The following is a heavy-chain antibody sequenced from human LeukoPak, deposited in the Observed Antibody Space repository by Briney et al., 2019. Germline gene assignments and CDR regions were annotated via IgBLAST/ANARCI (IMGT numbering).Heavy chain of an antibody. CDR1: GFSISKYA. CDR3: TTAPRWGYCSGGSCYE. V-gene: IGHV3-15*01. CDR2: IKSKTDGGTT. D-gene: IGHD2-15*01. J-gene: IGHJ4*02. Sequence: GGSLRLSCAASGFSISKYAMHWVRQAPGEGLEWVGRIKSKTDGGTTDYAAPVKGRFTISRDDSKNTLYLQMNSLKTEDTAVYYCTTAPRWGYCSGGSCYEWGQGTLVTVSS.